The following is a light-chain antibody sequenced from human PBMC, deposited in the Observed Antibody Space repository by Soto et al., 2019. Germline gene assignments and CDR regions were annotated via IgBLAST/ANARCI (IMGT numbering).Light chain of an antibody. V-gene: IGKV3-11*01. CDR3: QQRSNWPPYT. CDR2: DAS. J-gene: IGKJ2*01. Sequence: EIVLTQSPATLSLSPGERATLSCRASQSVSSDLAWYQQKPGQAPRLLIYDASNRATGIPARFSGSGSGTDFTLTISSLEPDDFAVYYYQQRSNWPPYTFGQGTKLEIK. CDR1: QSVSSD.